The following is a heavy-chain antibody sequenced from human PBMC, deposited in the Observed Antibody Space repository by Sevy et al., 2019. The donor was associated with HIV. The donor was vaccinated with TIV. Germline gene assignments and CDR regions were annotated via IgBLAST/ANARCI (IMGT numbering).Heavy chain of an antibody. Sequence: GGSLRLSCVASGFIFSDYGMHWVRQAPGKGLEWVAVVWYDGSYKYYTDSVKGRFTISRDNSNNMVFLQMNSLRAEDTAVYYCARDKLLPVMVSMVRGALSYYFDYWGQGTLVTVSS. D-gene: IGHD3-10*01. CDR2: VWYDGSYK. V-gene: IGHV3-33*01. CDR3: ARDKLLPVMVSMVRGALSYYFDY. J-gene: IGHJ4*02. CDR1: GFIFSDYG.